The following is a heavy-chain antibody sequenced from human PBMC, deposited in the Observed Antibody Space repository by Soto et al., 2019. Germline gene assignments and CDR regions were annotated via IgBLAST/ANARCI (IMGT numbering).Heavy chain of an antibody. V-gene: IGHV4-30-4*01. CDR1: GGSISSGDYY. Sequence: QVQLQESGPGLVKPSQTLSLTCTVSGGSISSGDYYWSWIRQPPGKGLEWIGYIYYSGSTYYNPSLKSRVTISVDTSKNQSSLKLSSVTAADTAVYYCARESLLGGDYVDYWGQGTLVTVSS. J-gene: IGHJ4*02. CDR2: IYYSGST. CDR3: ARESLLGGDYVDY.